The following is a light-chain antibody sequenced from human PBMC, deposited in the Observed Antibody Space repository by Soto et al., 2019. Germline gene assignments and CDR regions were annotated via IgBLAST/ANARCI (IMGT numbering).Light chain of an antibody. Sequence: QSVLTQPRSVSGSPGQSVTISCTGASSDVGGYDSVSWYRQHPGKAPQLIIYDVSKRPSGVPDRFSGSKSGNTASLTISGLQAEDEADYYCCSFTSSYTLLFGGGTKRPS. V-gene: IGLV2-11*01. CDR2: DVS. CDR3: CSFTSSYTLL. CDR1: SSDVGGYDS. J-gene: IGLJ2*01.